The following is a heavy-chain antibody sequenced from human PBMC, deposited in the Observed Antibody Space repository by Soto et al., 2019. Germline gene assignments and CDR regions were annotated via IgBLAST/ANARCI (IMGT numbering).Heavy chain of an antibody. Sequence: PGGSLRLSCEASGFIFSRYAMNWVRQAPGQGLKRVSSISSSSSYIYYKDSVKGRFTISRDNSKNSLFLQMNSLRAEDTALYYYARADGYTAYDSLDYWGQGALVTVSS. D-gene: IGHD5-12*01. CDR3: ARADGYTAYDSLDY. V-gene: IGHV3-21*01. CDR1: GFIFSRYA. J-gene: IGHJ4*02. CDR2: ISSSSSYI.